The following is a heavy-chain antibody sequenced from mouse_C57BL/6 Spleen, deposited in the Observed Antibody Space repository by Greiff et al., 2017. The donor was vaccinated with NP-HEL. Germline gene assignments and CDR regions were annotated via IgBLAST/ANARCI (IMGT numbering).Heavy chain of an antibody. CDR2: INPNNGGT. CDR3: ARGPIWENYFDY. Sequence: VQLQQSGPELVKPGASVKMSCKASGYTFTDYNMHWVKQSHGKSLEWIGYINPNNGGTSYNQKFKGKATLTVNKSSSTAYMELRSLTSEDSAVYYCARGPIWENYFDYWGQGTTLTVSS. V-gene: IGHV1-22*01. J-gene: IGHJ2*01. D-gene: IGHD4-1*01. CDR1: GYTFTDYN.